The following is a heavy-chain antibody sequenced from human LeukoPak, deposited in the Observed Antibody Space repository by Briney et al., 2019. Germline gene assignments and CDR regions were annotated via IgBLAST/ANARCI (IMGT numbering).Heavy chain of an antibody. D-gene: IGHD3-3*01. CDR3: ARAGRFLEWLSYDY. Sequence: GGSLRLSCAASGFTFSSYSMNWVRQAPGKGLEWVSSISSSSSYIYYADSVKGRFTISRDNAKNSLYLQMNSLRAEDTAVYYCARAGRFLEWLSYDYWGQGTLVTVSS. CDR2: ISSSSSYI. CDR1: GFTFSSYS. J-gene: IGHJ4*02. V-gene: IGHV3-21*01.